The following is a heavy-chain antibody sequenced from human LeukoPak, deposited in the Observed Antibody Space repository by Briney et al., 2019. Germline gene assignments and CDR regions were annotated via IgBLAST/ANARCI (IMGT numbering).Heavy chain of an antibody. CDR1: GGSISSSTYY. CDR3: ARGLGGGMGPPPRY. Sequence: SETLSLTCSVSGGSISSSTYYWGWIRQPPGKGLEWIGTLYYTGSTYYNPSLKSRVTISVDTSKNQFSLKLSSVTAADTAVYYCARGLGGGMGPPPRYWGQGTLVTVSS. D-gene: IGHD5-24*01. V-gene: IGHV4-39*01. CDR2: LYYTGST. J-gene: IGHJ4*02.